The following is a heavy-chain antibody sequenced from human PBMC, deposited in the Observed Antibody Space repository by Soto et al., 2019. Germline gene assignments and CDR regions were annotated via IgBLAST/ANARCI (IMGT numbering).Heavy chain of an antibody. CDR1: GFTFDDYA. CDR3: AKGGPDGFCSGGRCYFDY. V-gene: IGHV3-9*01. D-gene: IGHD2-15*01. J-gene: IGHJ4*02. Sequence: EVQLVESGGGLVQPGRSLRLSCAASGFTFDDYAMHWVRRVPGKGLEWVSSISCNSNIIGYADSVKGRFTISRDNAKNSLYLKMNSLRPEDTALYYCAKGGPDGFCSGGRCYFDYWGQGTLVTVSS. CDR2: ISCNSNII.